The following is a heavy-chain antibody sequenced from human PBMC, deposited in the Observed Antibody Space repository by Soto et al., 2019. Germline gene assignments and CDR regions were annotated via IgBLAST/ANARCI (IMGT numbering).Heavy chain of an antibody. CDR1: GDSISAYS. CDR2: IHYNGNT. J-gene: IGHJ4*02. Sequence: SETLSLTCTVSGDSISAYSWSWVRQPPGKGLEWIGNIHYNGNTKYNPSLKSRVTISIDRSKNQFSLKLSSVTAADTAVYYCARVPDDWGQGILVTVSS. D-gene: IGHD2-2*01. CDR3: ARVPDD. V-gene: IGHV4-59*12.